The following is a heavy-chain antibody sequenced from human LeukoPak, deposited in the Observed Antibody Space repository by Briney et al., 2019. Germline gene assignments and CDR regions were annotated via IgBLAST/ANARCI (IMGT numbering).Heavy chain of an antibody. CDR2: ISSSSSYI. CDR3: ARDHVGYCSSTSCQGIGYYYMDV. CDR1: GFTVSSIY. D-gene: IGHD2-2*01. J-gene: IGHJ6*03. Sequence: PGGSLRLSCTASGFTVSSIYMSWVCQAPGKGLEWVSSISSSSSYIYYADSVKGRFTISRDNAKNSLYLQMNSLRAEDTAVYYCARDHVGYCSSTSCQGIGYYYMDVWGKGTTVTVSS. V-gene: IGHV3-21*01.